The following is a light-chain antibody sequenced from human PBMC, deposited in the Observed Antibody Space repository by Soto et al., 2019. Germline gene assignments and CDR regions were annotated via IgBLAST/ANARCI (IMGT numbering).Light chain of an antibody. CDR2: SNN. Sequence: QSVLTQPPSASGTAGQRVTISCSGSSSNIGSNTVNWYQQLPGTAPKLLIYSNNQRPSGVPDRFSGSKSGTSASLAISGLQSEDEPDYYCAAWDDRLNGSYVFGTGTKLTVL. CDR3: AAWDDRLNGSYV. J-gene: IGLJ1*01. CDR1: SSNIGSNT. V-gene: IGLV1-44*01.